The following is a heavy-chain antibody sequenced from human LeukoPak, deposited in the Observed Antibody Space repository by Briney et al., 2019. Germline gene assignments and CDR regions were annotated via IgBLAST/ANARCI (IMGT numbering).Heavy chain of an antibody. CDR2: ITSGVGIT. CDR1: GFTFSTYD. D-gene: IGHD3-22*01. J-gene: IGHJ4*02. V-gene: IGHV3-23*01. CDR3: AKGDYYDLDY. Sequence: PGGSLRLSCAASGFTFSTYDMNWVRQAPGKGLEWVSIITSGVGITYYADSVKGRFTISRDNSRNTLYLQMNSLTAEGTAVYYCAKGDYYDLDYWGQGTLVTVSS.